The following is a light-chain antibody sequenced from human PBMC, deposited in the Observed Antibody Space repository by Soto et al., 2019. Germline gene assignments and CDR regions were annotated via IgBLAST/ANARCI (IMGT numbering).Light chain of an antibody. Sequence: EIVLTQSPGTLSLSPGERATLSCRASQSVYNNYLAWYQHKPGQAPRLLIYGALSRATGIPDRFSGSGSGTDFTLTISRLEPEDFALYYCQQYATSPLTFGGGTKVDIK. CDR2: GAL. CDR3: QQYATSPLT. J-gene: IGKJ4*01. CDR1: QSVYNNY. V-gene: IGKV3-20*01.